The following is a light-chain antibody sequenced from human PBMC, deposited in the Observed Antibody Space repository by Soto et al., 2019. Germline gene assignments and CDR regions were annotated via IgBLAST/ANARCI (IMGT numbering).Light chain of an antibody. J-gene: IGKJ1*01. CDR1: QTISSW. CDR3: QHYNSYGT. V-gene: IGKV1-5*03. Sequence: DIKMTQSPSTLSGSVGDRVTITCRASQTISSWLAWYQQKPGKAPKLLIYKASSLESGVPSRFSGSGSGTEFTLTISSLQPDDFATYYCQHYNSYGTFGQGTKVDNK. CDR2: KAS.